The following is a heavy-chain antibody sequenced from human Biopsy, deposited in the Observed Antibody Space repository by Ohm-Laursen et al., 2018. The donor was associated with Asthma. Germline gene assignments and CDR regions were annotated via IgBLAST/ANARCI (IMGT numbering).Heavy chain of an antibody. Sequence: SLRLSCAASGTHLGSYNMHWARQAPGKGLEWVAVITFDGSTQHYGDSVKGRFTIPRDNSKNMLFLQMNSLRAEDTAVYYCARESSVAGSSDFDYWGQGTPVTVSS. CDR3: ARESSVAGSSDFDY. D-gene: IGHD6-19*01. J-gene: IGHJ4*02. V-gene: IGHV3-30-3*01. CDR1: GTHLGSYN. CDR2: ITFDGSTQ.